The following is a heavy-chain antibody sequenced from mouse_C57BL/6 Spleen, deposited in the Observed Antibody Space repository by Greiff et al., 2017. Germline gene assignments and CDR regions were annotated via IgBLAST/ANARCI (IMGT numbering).Heavy chain of an antibody. J-gene: IGHJ2*01. CDR1: GYSFTSYY. V-gene: IGHV1-66*01. Sequence: QVQLKQSGPELVKPGASVKISCKASGYSFTSYYIHWVKQRPGQGLEWIGWIYPGSGNTKYNEKFKGKATLTADTSSSTAYMQLSSLTSEDSAVYYCARGTAQATFDYWGQGTTLTVSS. CDR3: ARGTAQATFDY. D-gene: IGHD3-2*02. CDR2: IYPGSGNT.